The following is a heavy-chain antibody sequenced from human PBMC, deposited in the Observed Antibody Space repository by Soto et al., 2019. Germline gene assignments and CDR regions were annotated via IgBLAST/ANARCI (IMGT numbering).Heavy chain of an antibody. CDR1: GYTFTSYG. Sequence: QVQLVQSGAEVKKPGASVKVSCKASGYTFTSYGISWVRQAPGQGLEWMGWISACNGNTNYAQKLQGRVTMTTDTYTSTAYMELRSLRSDDTAVYYCARGSSGYSSGWYWFDPWGQGTLVTVSS. CDR2: ISACNGNT. CDR3: ARGSSGYSSGWYWFDP. J-gene: IGHJ5*02. V-gene: IGHV1-18*01. D-gene: IGHD6-19*01.